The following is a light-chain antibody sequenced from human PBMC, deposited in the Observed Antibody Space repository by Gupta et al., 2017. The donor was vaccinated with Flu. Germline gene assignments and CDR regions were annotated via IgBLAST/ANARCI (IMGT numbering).Light chain of an antibody. CDR2: ETN. J-gene: IGLJ1*01. Sequence: QSVLTQPPSVSAAPGQKVAISCSGSRSNIGSNHVSCYQQLPGTAPKVLFYETNNRPSGIPARFSGSHSGTSATLDITGLHTWAEADYYCGTWDTSLSALHFGTVTMVTVL. V-gene: IGLV1-51*02. CDR3: GTWDTSLSALH. CDR1: RSNIGSNH.